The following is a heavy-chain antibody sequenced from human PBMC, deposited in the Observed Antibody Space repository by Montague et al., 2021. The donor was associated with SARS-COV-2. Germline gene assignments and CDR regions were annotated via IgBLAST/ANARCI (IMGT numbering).Heavy chain of an antibody. CDR3: ASPGGYCTGGSCYHVY. CDR2: IYYSGST. CDR1: GGSISTYY. D-gene: IGHD2-15*01. J-gene: IGHJ4*02. V-gene: IGHV4-59*01. Sequence: SETLSLTCSVSGGSISTYYWSWIRQPPGKGLEWIGYIYYSGSTNYNPSLKSRVTISIDTSKNQFSLELSSVTAADMAVYYCASPGGYCTGGSCYHVYWGQGTLVTVSS.